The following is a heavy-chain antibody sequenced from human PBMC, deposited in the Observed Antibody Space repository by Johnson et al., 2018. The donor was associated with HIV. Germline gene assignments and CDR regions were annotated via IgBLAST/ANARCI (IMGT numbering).Heavy chain of an antibody. D-gene: IGHD3-16*01. J-gene: IGHJ3*02. Sequence: VLLVESGGGLVQPGGSLRLYCAASDFTVGSIYMSWVRQAPGKGLEWVSLIYSGGSSYYADSVKGRFTISRDNSKNTLYLQMNSRRAEDTAVYYCARERRPWGPDAFDIWGQGTIVTVSS. V-gene: IGHV3-66*01. CDR3: ARERRPWGPDAFDI. CDR2: IYSGGSS. CDR1: DFTVGSIY.